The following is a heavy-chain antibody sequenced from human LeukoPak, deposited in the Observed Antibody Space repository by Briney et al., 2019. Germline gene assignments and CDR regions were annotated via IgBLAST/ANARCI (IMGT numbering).Heavy chain of an antibody. CDR3: AREWGYGMDV. CDR1: GVTFSSYA. Sequence: SVKVSCKASGVTFSSYAISWVRQAPGQGLEWMGRIIPILGIANYAQKFQGRVTITADKSTSTAYMELSSLRSEDTAVYYCAREWGYGMDVWAKGPRSPSP. V-gene: IGHV1-69*04. J-gene: IGHJ6*02. CDR2: IIPILGIA. D-gene: IGHD3-16*01.